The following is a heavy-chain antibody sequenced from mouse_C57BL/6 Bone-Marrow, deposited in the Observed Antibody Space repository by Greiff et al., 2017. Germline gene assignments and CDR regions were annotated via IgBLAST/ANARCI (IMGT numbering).Heavy chain of an antibody. V-gene: IGHV1-72*01. J-gene: IGHJ2*01. CDR3: AISTSDFDY. CDR1: GYTFTSYW. Sequence: QVQLQQPGAELVKPGASVKLSCKASGYTFTSYWMHWVKQRPGRGLEWIGRIYPNSGGTKYNEKFKSKATLTVDKPSSTDYMQVGSLTSEDSAVYYCAISTSDFDYWGQGTTLTVSS. D-gene: IGHD5-1*01. CDR2: IYPNSGGT.